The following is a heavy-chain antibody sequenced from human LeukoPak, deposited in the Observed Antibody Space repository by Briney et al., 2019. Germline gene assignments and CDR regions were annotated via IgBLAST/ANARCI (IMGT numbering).Heavy chain of an antibody. CDR2: IYYSGST. Sequence: SETLSLTCTVSGGSISSYYWSWIRQPPGKGLEWIGYIYYSGSTNYNPSLKSRVTISVDTSKNQFSLKLSSVTAADTAVYYCARCGEDYYDSSGYYYYYYYMDVWGKGTTVTISS. D-gene: IGHD3-22*01. V-gene: IGHV4-59*01. CDR1: GGSISSYY. CDR3: ARCGEDYYDSSGYYYYYYYMDV. J-gene: IGHJ6*03.